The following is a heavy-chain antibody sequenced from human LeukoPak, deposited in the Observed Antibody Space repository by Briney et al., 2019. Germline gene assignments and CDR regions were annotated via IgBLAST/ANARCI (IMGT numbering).Heavy chain of an antibody. Sequence: SETLSLTCTVSGGSISSYYWSWIRQPPGKGLEWIGYIYYSGSTNYNPSLKSRVTISVDTSKNQFSLKLSSVTAADTAVYYCARYEEFGRNHHYLGAWGKGTTVTVSS. D-gene: IGHD1-14*01. CDR3: ARYEEFGRNHHYLGA. CDR2: IYYSGST. CDR1: GGSISSYY. V-gene: IGHV4-59*01. J-gene: IGHJ6*03.